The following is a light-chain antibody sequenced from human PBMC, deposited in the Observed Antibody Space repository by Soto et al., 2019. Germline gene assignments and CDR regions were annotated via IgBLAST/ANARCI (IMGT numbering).Light chain of an antibody. Sequence: DIQMTRSPSSLSASVGDRVSITCRAGQSINRFLNWYQQKPGKAPKLLIYGASSLQSGVPSRFSGSGSGTDFTLTISSLQPEDFATYYCQQSYSSPQTFGQGTKVETK. J-gene: IGKJ1*01. CDR3: QQSYSSPQT. CDR1: QSINRF. V-gene: IGKV1-39*01. CDR2: GAS.